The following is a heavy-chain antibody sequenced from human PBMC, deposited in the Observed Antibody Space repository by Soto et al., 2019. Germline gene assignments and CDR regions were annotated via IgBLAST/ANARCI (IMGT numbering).Heavy chain of an antibody. CDR1: NYTFITYG. J-gene: IGHJ4*02. CDR3: ARDTSFYFDY. CDR2: ITPYNGNT. D-gene: IGHD2-2*01. V-gene: IGHV1-18*01. Sequence: AAVKVSCKASNYTFITYGITWVRQAPGQGLEWVGWITPYNGNTNYGQNFQGRVTMTADTSTSTAYMELGSLTTDDTAVYYCARDTSFYFDYWGQGTRVTVSS.